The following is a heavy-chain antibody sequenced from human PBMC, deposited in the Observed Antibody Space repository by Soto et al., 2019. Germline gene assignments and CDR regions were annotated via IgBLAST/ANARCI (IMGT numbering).Heavy chain of an antibody. CDR1: DGSISSRSW. J-gene: IGHJ6*02. Sequence: QVQLQESGPGLVKPSGTLSLTCVVSDGSISSRSWWSWVRQPPGKGLEWIGKMLHTGSTSYNPSLKSRVNISGDRSKNQFSLKLTSVTAADTAVYYCAGARTDGEGFGFYYGMDVWGRGTTVTVSS. V-gene: IGHV4-4*02. CDR3: AGARTDGEGFGFYYGMDV. D-gene: IGHD3-10*01. CDR2: MLHTGST.